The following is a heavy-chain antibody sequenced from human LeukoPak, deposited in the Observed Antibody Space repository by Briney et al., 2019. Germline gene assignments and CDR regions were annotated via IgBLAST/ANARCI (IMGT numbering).Heavy chain of an antibody. V-gene: IGHV3-30-3*01. CDR1: GFTLSTYP. J-gene: IGHJ4*02. CDR2: ISYDGGNK. Sequence: APSLRLSCAAPGFTLSTYPMHRVRQPPANRLQPLPAISYDGGNKCYADSVKGRFTISRDNSKDTLYLQMNSLRAEDTAVYYCARDKDDGSGSPRHFDYWGQGTLVTVSS. CDR3: ARDKDDGSGSPRHFDY. D-gene: IGHD3-10*01.